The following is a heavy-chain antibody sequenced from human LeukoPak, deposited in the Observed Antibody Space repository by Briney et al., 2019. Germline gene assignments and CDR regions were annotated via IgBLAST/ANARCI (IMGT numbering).Heavy chain of an antibody. J-gene: IGHJ4*02. Sequence: GGSLRLSCAASGFTFSSYAMHWVRQAPGKGLEWVAAISYDGSNRYYADSVKGRFTISRDNSKNTLYLQMNSLRTEDTAVYYCARVFNTVGFDYWGQGTLVTVSS. D-gene: IGHD4-23*01. CDR1: GFTFSSYA. V-gene: IGHV3-30*04. CDR3: ARVFNTVGFDY. CDR2: ISYDGSNR.